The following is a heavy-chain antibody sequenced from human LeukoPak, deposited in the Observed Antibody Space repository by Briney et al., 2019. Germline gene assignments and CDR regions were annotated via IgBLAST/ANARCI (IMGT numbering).Heavy chain of an antibody. D-gene: IGHD3-9*01. CDR1: GFTFSSYA. J-gene: IGHJ4*02. CDR3: AKSPYNYDILTGPDY. V-gene: IGHV3-23*01. Sequence: GGSLRLSCAASGFTFSSYAMSWVRQAPGKGLEWVSAISGSGGSTYYADSVKGRFTVSRDNSKNTLYLQMNGLRAEDTAVYYCAKSPYNYDILTGPDYWGQGTLVTVSS. CDR2: ISGSGGST.